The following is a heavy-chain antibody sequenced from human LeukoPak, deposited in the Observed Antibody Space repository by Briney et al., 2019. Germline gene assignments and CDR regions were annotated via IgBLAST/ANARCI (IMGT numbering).Heavy chain of an antibody. V-gene: IGHV3-74*01. CDR3: TRGTPEYSSSWYDY. J-gene: IGHJ4*02. D-gene: IGHD6-13*01. CDR2: INSDGSST. CDR1: GFTFSSYW. Sequence: GGSLRLSCAASGFTFSSYWMHWVRQAPGKGLVWVPLINSDGSSTSYADSVKGRFTISRDNAKNTMYLQMNSLRAEDTAVYYCTRGTPEYSSSWYDYWGQGTLVTVSS.